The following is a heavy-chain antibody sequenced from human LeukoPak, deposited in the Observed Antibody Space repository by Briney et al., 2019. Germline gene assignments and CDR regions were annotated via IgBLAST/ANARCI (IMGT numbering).Heavy chain of an antibody. CDR2: INHNGNVN. Sequence: PGGSLRLSCAASGFTFSSYWMNWARQAPGEGLEWGASINHNGNVNYYVDSVKGRGTISRDNAKNSLYLQMSNLRAEDTAVEFWARGGGLDVWGQGATVTV. CDR1: GFTFSSYW. V-gene: IGHV3-7*03. CDR3: ARGGGLDV. D-gene: IGHD3-16*01. J-gene: IGHJ6*02.